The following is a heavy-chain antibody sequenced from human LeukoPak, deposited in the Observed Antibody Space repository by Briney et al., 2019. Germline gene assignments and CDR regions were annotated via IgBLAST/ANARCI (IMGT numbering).Heavy chain of an antibody. V-gene: IGHV1-69*01. CDR2: IIPMFGTA. Sequence: ASVKVSCKTSGDTFSSYPISWVRQAPGQGLEWMGGIIPMFGTANYAQKFQGRVTITADESTTTVFMELSSLTSDDTAVYYCARGFGSIIGSEFWGQGTLVTVSS. J-gene: IGHJ4*02. D-gene: IGHD3-3*01. CDR3: ARGFGSIIGSEF. CDR1: GDTFSSYP.